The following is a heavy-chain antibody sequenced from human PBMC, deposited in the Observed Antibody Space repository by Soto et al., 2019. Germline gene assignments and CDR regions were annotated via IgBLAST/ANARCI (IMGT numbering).Heavy chain of an antibody. CDR2: IYYSGST. CDR1: GGSISSYY. J-gene: IGHJ4*02. D-gene: IGHD5-18*01. V-gene: IGHV4-59*01. CDR3: ASRSSGYSYGLAY. Sequence: SETLSLTCTVSGGSISSYYWSWIRQPPGKGLEWIGYIYYSGSTNYNPSLKSRVTISVDTSKNQFSLKLNSVTAADTAVYYCASRSSGYSYGLAYWGQGTLVTVSS.